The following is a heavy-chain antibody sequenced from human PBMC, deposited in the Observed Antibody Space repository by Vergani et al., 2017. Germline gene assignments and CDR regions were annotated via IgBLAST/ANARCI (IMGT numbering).Heavy chain of an antibody. V-gene: IGHV3-23*01. D-gene: IGHD5-18*01. CDR3: ARAPHGYSYGGYISQFDP. CDR2: ISGSGGST. J-gene: IGHJ5*02. Sequence: EVQLLESGGGLVQPGGSLRLSCAASGFTFSSYAMSGVRQAPGKGLEWVSAISGSGGSTYYADSVKGRFTISRDNAKNSLYLQMNNLGVEDTAVYFCARAPHGYSYGGYISQFDPWGQGTLVTVSS. CDR1: GFTFSSYA.